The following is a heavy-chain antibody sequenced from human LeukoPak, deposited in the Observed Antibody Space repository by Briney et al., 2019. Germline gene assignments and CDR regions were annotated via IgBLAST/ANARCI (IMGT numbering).Heavy chain of an antibody. CDR1: GFTFDDYA. D-gene: IGHD6-13*01. CDR3: AKDRAAAGSEFDY. Sequence: GGSLRLPCAASGFTFDDYAMHWVRQAPGKGLEWVSGISWNSGSIGYADSVKGRFTISRDNAKNSLYLQMNSLRAEDTALYYCAKDRAAAGSEFDYWGQGTLVTVSS. J-gene: IGHJ4*02. CDR2: ISWNSGSI. V-gene: IGHV3-9*01.